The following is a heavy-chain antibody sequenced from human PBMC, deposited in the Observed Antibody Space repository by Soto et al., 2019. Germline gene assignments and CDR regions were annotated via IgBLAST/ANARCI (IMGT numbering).Heavy chain of an antibody. D-gene: IGHD2-2*01. J-gene: IGHJ6*02. CDR3: ASSWVAIQTQYGMDV. CDR1: GYTFSSYA. V-gene: IGHV1-69*13. CDR2: IIPIFGTA. Sequence: ASVKVSCKAAGYTFSSYAISWVRQAPGQGLEWMGGIIPIFGTANYAQKFQGRVTITADESTSAAYMELSSLRSEDTAVYYCASSWVAIQTQYGMDVWGQGTTVTVSS.